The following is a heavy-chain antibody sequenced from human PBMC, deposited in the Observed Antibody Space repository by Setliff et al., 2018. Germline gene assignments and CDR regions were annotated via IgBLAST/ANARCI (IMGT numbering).Heavy chain of an antibody. CDR2: IHYSGST. Sequence: PSETLSLTCSVSGGSINRDYWNWIRQPPGKGLEWLGYIHYSGSTNYNPSLKSRVTIPLDTPKNQFSLRLSSVTAADTAVYYCARGNSRSSVWYVVPHFDYWGQGTLVTVSS. V-gene: IGHV4-59*01. D-gene: IGHD6-19*01. J-gene: IGHJ4*02. CDR1: GGSINRDY. CDR3: ARGNSRSSVWYVVPHFDY.